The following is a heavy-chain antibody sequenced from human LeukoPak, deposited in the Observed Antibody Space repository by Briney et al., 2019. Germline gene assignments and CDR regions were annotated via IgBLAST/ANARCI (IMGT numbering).Heavy chain of an antibody. CDR1: GFTFSSYA. CDR2: ISYDGTNK. CDR3: ARPHIAAAGPFDY. V-gene: IGHV3-30*04. Sequence: PGRSLRLSCASSGFTFSSYALHWVRQAPGKGLEWVAAISYDGTNKYYADSVKGRFTISRDNSKNRLYLQMNSLRAGDTAVYYCARPHIAAAGPFDYWGQGTLVTVSS. J-gene: IGHJ4*02. D-gene: IGHD6-13*01.